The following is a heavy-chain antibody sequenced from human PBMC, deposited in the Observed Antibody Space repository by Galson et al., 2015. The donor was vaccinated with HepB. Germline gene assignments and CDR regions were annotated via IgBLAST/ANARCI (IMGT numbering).Heavy chain of an antibody. D-gene: IGHD2-15*01. Sequence: SETLSLTCAVYGGSFSGYYWSWIRQPPGKGLEWIGEINHSGSTNYNPSLKGRVTISVDTSKNQFSLKLSSVTAADTAVYYCAGQLLQPHDAFEIWGQGTMVTVSS. CDR2: INHSGST. CDR1: GGSFSGYY. V-gene: IGHV4-34*01. CDR3: AGQLLQPHDAFEI. J-gene: IGHJ3*02.